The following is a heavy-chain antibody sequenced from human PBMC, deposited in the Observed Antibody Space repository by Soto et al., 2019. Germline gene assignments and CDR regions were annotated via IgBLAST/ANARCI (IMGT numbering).Heavy chain of an antibody. CDR1: GYTLTELS. V-gene: IGHV1-24*01. J-gene: IGHJ3*02. Sequence: EASVKVSCKVSGYTLTELSMHWVRQAPGKGLEWMGGFDPEDGEAIYAQKFQGRVTMTEDTSTDTAYMELSSLRSEDTAVYYCATDFTPTYGSGSYDAFDIWGQGTMVTVSS. CDR2: FDPEDGEA. CDR3: ATDFTPTYGSGSYDAFDI. D-gene: IGHD3-10*01.